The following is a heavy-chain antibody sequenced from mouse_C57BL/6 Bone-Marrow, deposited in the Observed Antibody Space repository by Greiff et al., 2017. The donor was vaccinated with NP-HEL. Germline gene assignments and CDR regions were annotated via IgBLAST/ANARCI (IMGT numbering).Heavy chain of an antibody. D-gene: IGHD1-1*01. J-gene: IGHJ2*01. CDR3: ARGLNYYGSSPYYFDY. V-gene: IGHV1-42*01. Sequence: EVQLQQSGPELVKPGASVKISCKASGYSFTGYYMNWVKQSPEKSLEWIGEINPSTGGTTYNQKFKAKATLTVDKSSSTAYMQLKSLTSEDSAVYYCARGLNYYGSSPYYFDYWGQGTTLTVSS. CDR1: GYSFTGYY. CDR2: INPSTGGT.